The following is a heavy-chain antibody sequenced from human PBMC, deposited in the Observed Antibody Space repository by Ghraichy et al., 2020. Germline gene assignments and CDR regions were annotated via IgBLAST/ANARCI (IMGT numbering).Heavy chain of an antibody. J-gene: IGHJ4*02. V-gene: IGHV3-30*18. CDR2: ISHDGTNK. D-gene: IGHD6-19*01. Sequence: GGSLRLSCAASGFTFSNHDMHWVRQAPGKGLEWVALISHDGTNKYYEDSVKGRFTISRDNSKNTLYLQMNSLRTEDTALYYCAQQWLGGDYWGQGTLVTVSS. CDR3: AQQWLGGDY. CDR1: GFTFSNHD.